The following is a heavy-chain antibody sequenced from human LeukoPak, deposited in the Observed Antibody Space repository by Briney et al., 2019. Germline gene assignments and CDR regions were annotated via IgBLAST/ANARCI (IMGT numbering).Heavy chain of an antibody. Sequence: GSLRLSCAASGFTFSSYAMHWVRPAPGKGLEWVAVISYDGSNKYYADSVKGRFTISRDNSKNTLYLQMNSLRAEDTAVYYCARGGFDFWSGPDYWGQGTLVTVSS. D-gene: IGHD3-3*01. CDR3: ARGGFDFWSGPDY. V-gene: IGHV3-30-3*01. J-gene: IGHJ4*02. CDR2: ISYDGSNK. CDR1: GFTFSSYA.